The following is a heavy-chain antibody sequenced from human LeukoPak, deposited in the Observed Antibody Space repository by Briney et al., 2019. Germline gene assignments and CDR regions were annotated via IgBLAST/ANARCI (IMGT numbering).Heavy chain of an antibody. CDR1: GGSISSYY. J-gene: IGHJ4*02. CDR3: ARDTARYSSSSVDY. Sequence: SETLSLTCTVSGGSISSYYWSWIRQPPGKGLEWIGYIYYSGSTNYNPSLKSRVTISVDKSKNQFSLKLSSVTAADTAVYYCARDTARYSSSSVDYWGQGTLVTVSS. CDR2: IYYSGST. D-gene: IGHD6-6*01. V-gene: IGHV4-59*12.